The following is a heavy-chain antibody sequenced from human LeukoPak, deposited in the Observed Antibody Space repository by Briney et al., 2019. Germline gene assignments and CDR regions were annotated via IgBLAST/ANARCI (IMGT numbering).Heavy chain of an antibody. CDR3: ARYPLLRYFDWLTPYYFDY. CDR1: GFTFSSYW. D-gene: IGHD3-9*01. CDR2: IKQDGSEK. Sequence: GGSLRLSCATSGFTFSSYWMSWVRQAPGKGLEWVANIKQDGSEKYYVDSVKGRFTISRDNAKNSLYLQMNSLRAEDTAVYYCARYPLLRYFDWLTPYYFDYWGQGTLVTVSS. J-gene: IGHJ4*02. V-gene: IGHV3-7*03.